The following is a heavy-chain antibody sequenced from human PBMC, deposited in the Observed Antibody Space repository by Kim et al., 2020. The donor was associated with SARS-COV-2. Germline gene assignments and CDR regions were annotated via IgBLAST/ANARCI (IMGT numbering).Heavy chain of an antibody. J-gene: IGHJ4*02. V-gene: IGHV3-23*01. D-gene: IGHD3-3*01. CDR3: AKVWRDGYNPFDY. Sequence: ADSVKGRFTISMDNSKNTLYLEMNGLRAEDTAVYYCAKVWRDGYNPFDYWGQGTLVTVSS.